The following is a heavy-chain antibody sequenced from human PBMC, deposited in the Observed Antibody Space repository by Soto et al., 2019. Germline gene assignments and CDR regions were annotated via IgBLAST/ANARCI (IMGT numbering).Heavy chain of an antibody. CDR1: GDSVSSNSAA. CDR2: TYYRSKWYN. V-gene: IGHV6-1*01. D-gene: IGHD3-10*01. CDR3: ARDLVRGVIKLYYYGMDV. J-gene: IGHJ6*02. Sequence: SQTLPLTCAISGDSVSSNSAAWNWIRQSPSRGLEWLGRTYYRSKWYNDYAVSVKSRITSNPDTSKNQFSLQLNSVTPEDTAVYYCARDLVRGVIKLYYYGMDVWGQGTTVTVSS.